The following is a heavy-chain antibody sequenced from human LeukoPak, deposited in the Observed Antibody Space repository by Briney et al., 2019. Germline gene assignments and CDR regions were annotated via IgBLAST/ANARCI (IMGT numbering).Heavy chain of an antibody. V-gene: IGHV4-38-2*02. D-gene: IGHD3-9*01. CDR3: AREPPNYDILTGYPMPSY. Sequence: SETLSLTCTVSGYSISSGYYWGWIRQPPGKGLEWIGSIYHSGSTYYNPSLKSRVTISVDTSKNQFSLKLSSVTAADTAVYYCAREPPNYDILTGYPMPSYWGQGTLVTVSS. CDR2: IYHSGST. J-gene: IGHJ4*02. CDR1: GYSISSGYY.